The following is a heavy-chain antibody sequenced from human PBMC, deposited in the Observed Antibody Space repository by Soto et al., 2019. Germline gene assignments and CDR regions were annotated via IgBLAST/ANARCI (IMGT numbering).Heavy chain of an antibody. D-gene: IGHD4-17*01. CDR3: AREVDVATVTTYAFDI. CDR1: GYTFTSYG. CDR2: ISAYNGNT. V-gene: IGHV1-18*01. J-gene: IGHJ3*02. Sequence: ASVKVSSKASGYTFTSYGISWVRQATGQAREWMGWISAYNGNTNYAHKLQGRVTMTTDTSTSTAYMELRSLRSDDTAVYYCAREVDVATVTTYAFDILGQGTMVTVSS.